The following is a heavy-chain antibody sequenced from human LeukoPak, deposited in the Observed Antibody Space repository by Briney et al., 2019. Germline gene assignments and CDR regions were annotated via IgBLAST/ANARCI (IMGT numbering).Heavy chain of an antibody. CDR1: GFTFSSYD. Sequence: GGSLRLSCAASGFTFSSYDMHWVRHATGKGLEWVSAIGTAGDTYYPGSVKGRFTISRENAKNSLYLQMNSLRAGDTAVYYCARSGDYYYYMDVWGKGTTVTVSS. J-gene: IGHJ6*03. V-gene: IGHV3-13*01. CDR2: IGTAGDT. D-gene: IGHD2-15*01. CDR3: ARSGDYYYYMDV.